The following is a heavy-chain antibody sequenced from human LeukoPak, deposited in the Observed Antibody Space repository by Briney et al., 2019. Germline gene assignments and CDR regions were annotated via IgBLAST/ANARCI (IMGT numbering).Heavy chain of an antibody. J-gene: IGHJ4*02. CDR2: ISAYNGNT. Sequence: VASVKVSCKASGYTFTNYGIGWVRQAPGQGLEWMGWISAYNGNTNYAQKLQDRVTMTTDTSTSTAYMEVRSLRSDDTAVYYCARGAYCGGDCYQRSLDYWGQGALVTVSS. V-gene: IGHV1-18*01. CDR1: GYTFTNYG. CDR3: ARGAYCGGDCYQRSLDY. D-gene: IGHD2-21*02.